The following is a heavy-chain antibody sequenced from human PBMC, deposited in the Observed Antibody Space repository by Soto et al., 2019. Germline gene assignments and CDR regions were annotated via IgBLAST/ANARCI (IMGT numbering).Heavy chain of an antibody. CDR1: GGTISSWY. D-gene: IGHD1-20*01. J-gene: IGHJ4*02. CDR2: IYYSGST. Sequence: SQTLSLTCTVSGGTISSWYWSWILQPPGKGLEWIGYIYYSGSTNCNPSLKSRVGILVDTSKNQFSLNLNSVTAADTAVYYCARWVEVSLDYFDSWGQGTPVTVSS. CDR3: ARWVEVSLDYFDS. V-gene: IGHV4-59*12.